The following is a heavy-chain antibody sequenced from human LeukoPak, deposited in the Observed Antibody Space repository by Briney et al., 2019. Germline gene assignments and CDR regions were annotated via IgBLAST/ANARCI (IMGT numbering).Heavy chain of an antibody. CDR1: GYTFTSYA. J-gene: IGHJ4*02. V-gene: IGHV1-3*01. CDR3: ARLTVTPYYFDY. D-gene: IGHD4-17*01. CDR2: INVGTGNT. Sequence: ASVKVSCKASGYTFTSYAIHWVRQAPGQSPEWMGWINVGTGNTKYSQKFQGRVTITRDTSASTAYMELSSLRSEDTAVYYCARLTVTPYYFDYWGQGALVTVSS.